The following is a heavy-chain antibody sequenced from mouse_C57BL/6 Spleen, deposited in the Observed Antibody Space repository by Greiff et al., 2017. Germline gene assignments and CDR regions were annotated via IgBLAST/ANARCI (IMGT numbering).Heavy chain of an antibody. V-gene: IGHV1-19*01. J-gene: IGHJ4*01. CDR1: GYTFTDYY. CDR3: ARSPYYYGSSHAMDD. Sequence: VQLQQSGPVLVKPGASVKMSCKASGYTFTDYYMNWVKQSHGKSLEWTGVINPYNGGTSYNQKFKGKATLTVDKSSSTAYMELNSLTSEDSAVYDCARSPYYYGSSHAMDDWGQGASVTVSS. D-gene: IGHD1-1*01. CDR2: INPYNGGT.